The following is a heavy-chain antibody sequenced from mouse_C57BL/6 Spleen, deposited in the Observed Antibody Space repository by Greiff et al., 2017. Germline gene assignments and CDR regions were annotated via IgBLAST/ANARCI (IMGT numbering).Heavy chain of an antibody. CDR3: ASLTMVYDVGFAY. Sequence: EVQLQQSGPELVKPGASVKISCKASGYSFTDYYMNWVKQSHGKSLEWIGVINTNNGGTSYNQKFKGKAILTVDNSSSTAYMELRSLTSEDSAVYYCASLTMVYDVGFAYWGQVTLVTVAA. D-gene: IGHD1-1*02. J-gene: IGHJ3*01. CDR2: INTNNGGT. CDR1: GYSFTDYY. V-gene: IGHV1-26*01.